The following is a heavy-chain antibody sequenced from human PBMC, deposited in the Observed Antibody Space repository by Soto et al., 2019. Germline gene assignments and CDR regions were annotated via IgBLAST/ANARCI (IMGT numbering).Heavy chain of an antibody. V-gene: IGHV3-33*01. CDR3: ARDRRYSSGWYDY. CDR2: IWYDGSNK. Sequence: QVQLVESGGGVVQPGRSLRLSCAAYGFTFSSYGMHWVRQAPGKGQEWVAVIWYDGSNKYYADSVKGRFTISRDNSKNTLYLQMNSLRAEDTAVYYCARDRRYSSGWYDYWGQGTLVTVSS. J-gene: IGHJ4*02. CDR1: GFTFSSYG. D-gene: IGHD6-19*01.